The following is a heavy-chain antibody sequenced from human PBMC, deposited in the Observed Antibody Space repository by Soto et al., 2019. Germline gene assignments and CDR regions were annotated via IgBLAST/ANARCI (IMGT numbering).Heavy chain of an antibody. CDR1: GFTFSSYS. CDR2: ISSSSSYI. CDR3: ARDCSSTSSYVGGFDY. J-gene: IGHJ4*02. V-gene: IGHV3-21*01. Sequence: EVQLVESGGGLVKPGGSLRLSCAASGFTFSSYSMNWVRQAPGKGLEWVSSISSSSSYIYYADSVKGRFTISRDNAKNSLYLQMNSLRAEDTAVYYCARDCSSTSSYVGGFDYWGQGTLVTVSS. D-gene: IGHD2-2*01.